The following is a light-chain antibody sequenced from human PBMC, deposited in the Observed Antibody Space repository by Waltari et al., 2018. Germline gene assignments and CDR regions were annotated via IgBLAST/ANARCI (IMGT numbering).Light chain of an antibody. J-gene: IGKJ1*01. CDR1: RRLVYSDGNTY. CDR3: MQGTLWPRS. V-gene: IGKV2-30*01. CDR2: QVS. Sequence: DAVLTQSPLSLPVTLGQSASLSCTSGRRLVYSDGNTYLSWFQQRPGQSPRRLIYQVSNRDSGVPDRFSGFGSGTNFTLKIVRVEAEDVGVYYCMQGTLWPRSFGQGTKVEIK.